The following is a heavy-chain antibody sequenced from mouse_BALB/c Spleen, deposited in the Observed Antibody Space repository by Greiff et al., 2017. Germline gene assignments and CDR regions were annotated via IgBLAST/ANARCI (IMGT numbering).Heavy chain of an antibody. V-gene: IGHV5-6-5*01. CDR3: ARNGYDEDFAY. J-gene: IGHJ3*01. Sequence: EVKLMESGGGLVKPGGSLKLSCAASGFTFSSYAMSWVRQTPEKRLEWVASISSGGSTYYPDSVKGRFTISRDNARNILYLQMSSLRSEDTAMYYCARNGYDEDFAYWGQGTLVTVSA. CDR2: ISSGGST. CDR1: GFTFSSYA. D-gene: IGHD2-2*01.